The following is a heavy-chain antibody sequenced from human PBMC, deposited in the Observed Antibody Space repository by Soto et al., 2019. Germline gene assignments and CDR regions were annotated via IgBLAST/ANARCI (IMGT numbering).Heavy chain of an antibody. CDR3: ARGSRAGYYGSGSYDDFGY. Sequence: SETLSLTCTVSGGSISSYYWSWIRQPPGKGLEWIGYIYYSGSTNYNPSLKSRVTISVDTSKNQFSLKLSSVTAADTAVYYCARGSRAGYYGSGSYDDFGYWGQGTLVTVSS. D-gene: IGHD3-10*01. J-gene: IGHJ4*02. V-gene: IGHV4-59*01. CDR2: IYYSGST. CDR1: GGSISSYY.